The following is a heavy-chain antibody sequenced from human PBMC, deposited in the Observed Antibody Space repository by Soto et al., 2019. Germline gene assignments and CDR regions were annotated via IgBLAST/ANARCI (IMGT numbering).Heavy chain of an antibody. CDR2: ISTYNGNT. J-gene: IGHJ4*02. Sequence: ASVKVSCKPSGYTFTTYGISWVRQAPGQGLEWMGWISTYNGNTNYAQKLQGRVTMTTDTSTTTAYMELRSLRSDDTAVYYCARVWSTDYRFGSDYWGQGTLVTVSS. D-gene: IGHD5-12*01. CDR1: GYTFTTYG. CDR3: ARVWSTDYRFGSDY. V-gene: IGHV1-18*01.